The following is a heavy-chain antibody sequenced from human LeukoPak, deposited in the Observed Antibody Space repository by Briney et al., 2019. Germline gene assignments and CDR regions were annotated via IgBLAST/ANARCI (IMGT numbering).Heavy chain of an antibody. CDR2: IYYSGST. D-gene: IGHD3-22*01. CDR1: GGSISSYY. CDR3: ARVHLGGVLSYDSSGYYYFDY. V-gene: IGHV4-59*08. Sequence: SETLSLTCTVSGGSISSYYWSWIRQPPGKGLEWIGYIYYSGSTNYNPSLKSRVTISVDTSKNQFSLKLSSVTAADTAVYYCARVHLGGVLSYDSSGYYYFDYWGQGTLVTVSS. J-gene: IGHJ4*02.